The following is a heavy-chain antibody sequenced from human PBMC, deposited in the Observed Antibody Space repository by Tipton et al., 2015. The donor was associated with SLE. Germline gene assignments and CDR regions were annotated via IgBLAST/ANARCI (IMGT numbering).Heavy chain of an antibody. V-gene: IGHV4-39*07. D-gene: IGHD4-23*01. CDR1: GGSISSSSYF. CDR2: IFYSGRT. Sequence: TLSLTCTVSGGSISSSSYFWGWIRQPPGKGLEWIGSIFYSGRTYYNPSLMSRVTISVDTSKNQFSLKLSSVTAADTAVYYCARGYGGNLEYFQHWGQGTLVTVSS. CDR3: ARGYGGNLEYFQH. J-gene: IGHJ1*01.